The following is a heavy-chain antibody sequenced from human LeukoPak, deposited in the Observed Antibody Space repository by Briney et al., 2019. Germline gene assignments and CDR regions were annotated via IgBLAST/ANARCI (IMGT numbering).Heavy chain of an antibody. V-gene: IGHV4-38-2*01. CDR3: ARGPTYYDFWSGPKYYMDV. CDR1: GYSISSGYY. Sequence: SETLSLTCAVSGYSISSGYYWGWIRQPPGKGLEWIGSIYHSGSTYYNPSLKSRVTISVDTSKNQFSLKLSSVTAADTAVYYCARGPTYYDFWSGPKYYMDVWGKGTTVTVSS. CDR2: IYHSGST. D-gene: IGHD3-3*01. J-gene: IGHJ6*03.